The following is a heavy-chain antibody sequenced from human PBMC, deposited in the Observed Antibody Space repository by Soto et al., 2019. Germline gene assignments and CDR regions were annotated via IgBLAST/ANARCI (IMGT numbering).Heavy chain of an antibody. CDR3: ARGGPETKLLRFLEWLTDAFDI. V-gene: IGHV3-21*01. CDR1: GFTFSSYS. CDR2: ISSSSSYI. D-gene: IGHD3-3*01. Sequence: EVQLVESGGGLVKPGGSLRLSCAASGFTFSSYSMNWVRQAPGKGLEWVSSISSSSSYIYYADSVKGRFTISRDNAKNSLYLQMNSLRAEDTAVYYCARGGPETKLLRFLEWLTDAFDIWGQGTMVTVSS. J-gene: IGHJ3*02.